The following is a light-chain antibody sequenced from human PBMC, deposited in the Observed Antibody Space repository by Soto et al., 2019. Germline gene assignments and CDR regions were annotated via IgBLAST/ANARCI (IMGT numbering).Light chain of an antibody. Sequence: QSVLTQPASVSGSPGQSITISCTGTSSDVGGYNYVSWFQHHPGKAPKLMIYEVSNRPSGVSDRFSGSKSGNTASLTISGLQAEDEADYYCSSYTSSSTYVFGPGTKVTGL. V-gene: IGLV2-14*01. CDR1: SSDVGGYNY. CDR2: EVS. J-gene: IGLJ1*01. CDR3: SSYTSSSTYV.